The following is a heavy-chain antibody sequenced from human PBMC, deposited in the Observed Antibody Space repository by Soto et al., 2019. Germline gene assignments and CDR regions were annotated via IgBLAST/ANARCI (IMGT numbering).Heavy chain of an antibody. V-gene: IGHV3-21*01. CDR1: VFTFSSYS. CDR2: ISSSSSYI. CDR3: ARVGGGYQMLHAFDI. J-gene: IGHJ3*02. D-gene: IGHD2-2*01. Sequence: GGSLRLSCASSVFTFSSYSMNCVRHSPGKGLEWVSSISSSSSYIYYADSVKGRFTISRDNAKNSLYMQMNSLRAEDTAVYYCARVGGGYQMLHAFDIWGQGTRVNVS.